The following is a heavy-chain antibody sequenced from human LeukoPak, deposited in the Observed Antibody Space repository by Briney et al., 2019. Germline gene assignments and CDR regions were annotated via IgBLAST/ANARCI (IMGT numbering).Heavy chain of an antibody. D-gene: IGHD2-2*01. V-gene: IGHV4-39*01. Sequence: SETLSLTCTVSGGSISSSSYYWGWIRQPPGKGLEWIGSIYYSGSTYYNPSLKSRVTISVDTSKNQFSLKLSSVTAADTAVYYCARLRPGGYCSSTSCFTRFAFDIWGQGTMVTVSS. J-gene: IGHJ3*02. CDR1: GGSISSSSYY. CDR3: ARLRPGGYCSSTSCFTRFAFDI. CDR2: IYYSGST.